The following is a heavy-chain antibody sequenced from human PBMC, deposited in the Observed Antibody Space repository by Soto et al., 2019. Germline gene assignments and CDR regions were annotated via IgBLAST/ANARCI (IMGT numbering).Heavy chain of an antibody. V-gene: IGHV3-15*01. Sequence: EVQLVESGGGLVKPGGSLTLSCAASGFTFSNAWMSWVRQTPGKGLEWVARIQSKTDGETTDYAAPVKGRFTISRDGSKNTLALRMNSRKTEDTAFYYGTPLWGGGFDHWGQGTLVTVSS. J-gene: IGHJ4*02. CDR1: GFTFSNAW. CDR3: TPLWGGGFDH. D-gene: IGHD3-16*01. CDR2: IQSKTDGETT.